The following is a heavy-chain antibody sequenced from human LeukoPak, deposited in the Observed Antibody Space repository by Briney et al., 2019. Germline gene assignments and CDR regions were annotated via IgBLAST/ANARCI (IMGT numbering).Heavy chain of an antibody. Sequence: ASVKVSCKVSGYTFTDYYMHWVQQAPGKGLEWKGLVDPEDGETIYAEKFQGRVTITADTSTDTAYMELSSLRSEDTAVYYCATAPRRRLSSDHFDYWGQGTLVTVSS. CDR2: VDPEDGET. D-gene: IGHD6-19*01. V-gene: IGHV1-69-2*01. CDR1: GYTFTDYY. J-gene: IGHJ4*02. CDR3: ATAPRRRLSSDHFDY.